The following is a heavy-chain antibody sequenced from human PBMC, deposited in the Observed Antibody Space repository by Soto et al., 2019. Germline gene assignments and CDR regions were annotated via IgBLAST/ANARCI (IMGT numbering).Heavy chain of an antibody. V-gene: IGHV1-69*13. Sequence: ASVKVSCKASGYTFTSYDINWVRQATGQGLEWMGGIIPIFGTANYAQKFQGRVTITADESTSTAYMELSSLRSEDTAVYYCAREKGGGSSWYVYYYGMDVWGQGTTVTVSS. CDR3: AREKGGGSSWYVYYYGMDV. CDR1: GYTFTSYD. J-gene: IGHJ6*02. D-gene: IGHD6-13*01. CDR2: IIPIFGTA.